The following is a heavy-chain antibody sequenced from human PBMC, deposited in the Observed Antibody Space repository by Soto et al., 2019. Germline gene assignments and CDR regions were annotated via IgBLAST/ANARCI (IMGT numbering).Heavy chain of an antibody. D-gene: IGHD3-22*01. Sequence: QVQLVQSGAEVKRPGAAVKISCEASGYTFSNHYIHWGRQAPGQGLEWLGIINPSGGTPSNAQKFQGRITMTRDTSGCTAYLMLSSLSSGDTAVYCCAREGSYYFDSRNDYWGQGTLVTVSS. J-gene: IGHJ4*02. CDR1: GYTFSNHY. CDR2: INPSGGTP. CDR3: AREGSYYFDSRNDY. V-gene: IGHV1-46*01.